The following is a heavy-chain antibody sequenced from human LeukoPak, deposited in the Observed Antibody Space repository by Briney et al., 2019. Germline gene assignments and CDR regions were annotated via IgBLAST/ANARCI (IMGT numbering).Heavy chain of an antibody. Sequence: GGSLRLSCAASGFTFSSYAMSWVRQAPGKGLEWVSAISGCGGSTYYADSVKGRFTISRDNSKNTLYLQMNSLRAEDTAVYYCAKAHRGFLYCSGGSCYSDYWGQGTLVTVSS. CDR3: AKAHRGFLYCSGGSCYSDY. J-gene: IGHJ4*02. CDR2: ISGCGGST. V-gene: IGHV3-23*01. CDR1: GFTFSSYA. D-gene: IGHD2-15*01.